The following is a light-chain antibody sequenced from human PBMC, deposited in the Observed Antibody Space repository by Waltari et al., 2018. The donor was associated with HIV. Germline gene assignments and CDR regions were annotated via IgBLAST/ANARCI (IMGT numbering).Light chain of an antibody. CDR3: YSAADNTCV. V-gene: IGLV3-27*01. CDR2: QAT. CDR1: VLAKKY. J-gene: IGLJ3*02. Sequence: SYELTQPSSVSVSPGQTARITCSGDVLAKKYARWVQQRPGQAPVLVIYQATERRSGIPGLFSGSSSGTTVTLTISGAQVEDGADYDCYSAADNTCVFGGGTKLTVL.